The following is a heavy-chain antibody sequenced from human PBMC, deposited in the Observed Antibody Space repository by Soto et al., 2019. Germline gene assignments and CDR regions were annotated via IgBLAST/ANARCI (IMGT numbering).Heavy chain of an antibody. J-gene: IGHJ3*02. CDR1: GYTFTGYY. CDR3: ARAGGYSYGSGDAFDI. V-gene: IGHV1-2*04. CDR2: INPNSGGT. D-gene: IGHD5-18*01. Sequence: ASVKVSCKASGYTFTGYYMHWVRQAPGQGLEWMGWINPNSGGTNYAQKFQGWVTMTRDTSISTAYMELSRLRSDDTAVYYCARAGGYSYGSGDAFDIWGQGTMVTVSS.